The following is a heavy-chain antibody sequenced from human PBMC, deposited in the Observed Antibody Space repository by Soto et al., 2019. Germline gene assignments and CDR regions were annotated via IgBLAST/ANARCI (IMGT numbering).Heavy chain of an antibody. CDR2: INPNSGGT. J-gene: IGHJ5*02. D-gene: IGHD2-15*01. Sequence: QVQLVQSGAEVKKPGASVKVSCKASGYTFTGYYMHWVRQAPGQGLEWMGWINPNSGGTNYAQKFQGRVTMTRDTSISTAYMELSRLRSDDTAVYYCARGRSGGSLANWFAPWGQGTLVTVSS. CDR3: ARGRSGGSLANWFAP. V-gene: IGHV1-2*02. CDR1: GYTFTGYY.